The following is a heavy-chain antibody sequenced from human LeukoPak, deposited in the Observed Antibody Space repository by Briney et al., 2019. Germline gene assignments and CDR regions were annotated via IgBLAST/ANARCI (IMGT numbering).Heavy chain of an antibody. CDR3: ARRYCSGGTCYFFDY. J-gene: IGHJ4*02. CDR1: GFTFSTYG. V-gene: IGHV3-23*01. D-gene: IGHD2-15*01. Sequence: GGSLRLSCAASGFTFSTYGMSWVRQAPGKGLEWVSAISGNGGKTYYADSVKGRFTISRDNSKNTLYLQMNSLRADDTAVYYCARRYCSGGTCYFFDYWGQGTLVTVSS. CDR2: ISGNGGKT.